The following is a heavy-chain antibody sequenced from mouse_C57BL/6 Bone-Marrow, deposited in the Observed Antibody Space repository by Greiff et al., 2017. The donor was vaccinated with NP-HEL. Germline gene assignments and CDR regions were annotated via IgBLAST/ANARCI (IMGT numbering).Heavy chain of an antibody. Sequence: EVQRVESGGGLVQPGGSLKLSCAASGFTFSDYGMAWVRQVPRKGPEWVAFISNLAYSIYYADTVTGRFTISRENAKNTLYLEMSSLRSEDTAMYYCAVSFSGSFDVWGTGTTVTVSS. V-gene: IGHV5-15*01. CDR2: ISNLAYSI. J-gene: IGHJ1*03. CDR3: AVSFSGSFDV. CDR1: GFTFSDYG. D-gene: IGHD3-1*01.